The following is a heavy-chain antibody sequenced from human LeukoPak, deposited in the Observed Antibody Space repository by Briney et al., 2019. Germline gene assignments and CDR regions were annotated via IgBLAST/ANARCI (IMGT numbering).Heavy chain of an antibody. J-gene: IGHJ4*02. Sequence: GGSLRLSCAASGFTFSSYSMNWVRQAPGKGLEWISYISNSSSTMYYADSVKGRFTISRDNAKNSLYLQMNSLRAEDTAVYYCARSLTIFGVVIPSFDYWGQGTLVTVSS. V-gene: IGHV3-48*04. CDR2: ISNSSSTM. CDR3: ARSLTIFGVVIPSFDY. D-gene: IGHD3-3*01. CDR1: GFTFSSYS.